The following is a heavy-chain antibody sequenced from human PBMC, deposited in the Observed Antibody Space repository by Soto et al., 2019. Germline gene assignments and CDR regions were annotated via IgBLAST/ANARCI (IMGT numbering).Heavy chain of an antibody. V-gene: IGHV3-33*01. CDR3: ARELDPLYYYYGMDV. CDR2: IWYDGSNK. CDR1: GFTFSSYG. Sequence: TGGSLRLSCAASGFTFSSYGMHWVRQAPGKGLEWVAVIWYDGSNKYYADSVKGRFTISRDNSKNTLYLQMNSLRAEDTAVYYCARELDPLYYYYGMDVWGQGTTVTVSS. D-gene: IGHD3-3*02. J-gene: IGHJ6*02.